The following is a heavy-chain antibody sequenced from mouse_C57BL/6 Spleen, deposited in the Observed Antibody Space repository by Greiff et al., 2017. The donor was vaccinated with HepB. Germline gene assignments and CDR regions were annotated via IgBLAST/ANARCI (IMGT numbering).Heavy chain of an antibody. V-gene: IGHV1-83*01. D-gene: IGHD1-1*01. Sequence: VQLQQSGPELVKPGASVKMSCKASGYTFTDYYMHWVKQKPGKGLEWIGEIYPGSGNTYYNEKFKGKATLTADTSSSTAYMQLSSLTSEDSAVYFCARPTVVANYYAMDYWGQGTSVTVSS. CDR2: YPGSGNTY. J-gene: IGHJ4*01. CDR1: YTFTDYYM. CDR3: RPTVVANYYAMDY.